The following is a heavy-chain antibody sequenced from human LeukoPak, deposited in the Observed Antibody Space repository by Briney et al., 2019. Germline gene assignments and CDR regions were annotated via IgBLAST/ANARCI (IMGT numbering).Heavy chain of an antibody. V-gene: IGHV3-33*01. CDR3: ASGEGWLRLRD. CDR2: IWYDGSNK. CDR1: GFTFSNYG. D-gene: IGHD5-12*01. Sequence: GGSLRLSCAASGFTFSNYGMVWVRQAPGKGLEWVGVIWYDGSNKYYVDSVKGRFTISRDNSKNTLYLQMNSLRAEDTAVYYCASGEGWLRLRDWGQGTLVTVSS. J-gene: IGHJ4*02.